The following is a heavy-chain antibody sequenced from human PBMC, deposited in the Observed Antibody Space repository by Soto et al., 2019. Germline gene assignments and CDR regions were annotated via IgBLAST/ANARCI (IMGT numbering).Heavy chain of an antibody. CDR1: GYSFTSYW. V-gene: IGHV5-10-1*01. J-gene: IGHJ1*01. CDR3: AMNPGIAAAGTLGYFQH. D-gene: IGHD6-13*01. CDR2: IDPSDSYT. Sequence: LKISCKGSGYSFTSYWISWVRQMPGKGLEWMGRIDPSDSYTNYSPSFQGHVTISADKSISIAYLQWSSLKASDTAMYYCAMNPGIAAAGTLGYFQHWGQGTLVTVSS.